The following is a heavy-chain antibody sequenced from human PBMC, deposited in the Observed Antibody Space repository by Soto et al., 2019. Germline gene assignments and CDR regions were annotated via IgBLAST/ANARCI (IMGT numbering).Heavy chain of an antibody. CDR3: ARARATIAAAAIFDC. V-gene: IGHV4-34*01. CDR2: VYRTGST. CDR1: GGSFSGYY. D-gene: IGHD6-13*01. Sequence: SETLSLTCAVYGGSFSGYYWCWIRQPPGKGLEWIGEVYRTGSTNYNPSLESRVIVSVDKSKNQFSLKLTSVTAADTAVYYCARARATIAAAAIFDCWGQGTLVTVSS. J-gene: IGHJ4*02.